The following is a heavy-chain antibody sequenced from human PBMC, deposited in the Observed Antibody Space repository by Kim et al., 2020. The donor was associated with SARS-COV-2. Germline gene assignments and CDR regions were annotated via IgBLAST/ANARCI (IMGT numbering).Heavy chain of an antibody. D-gene: IGHD3-10*01. CDR3: ARGVDYGSGRLDY. CDR1: GGSISSYY. V-gene: IGHV4-59*13. Sequence: SETLSLTCTVSGGSISSYYWSWIRQPPGKGLEWIGYIYYSGSTNYNPSLKSRVTISVDTSKNQFSLKLSSVTAADTAVYYCARGVDYGSGRLDYLGQGTLGTVSS. J-gene: IGHJ4*02. CDR2: IYYSGST.